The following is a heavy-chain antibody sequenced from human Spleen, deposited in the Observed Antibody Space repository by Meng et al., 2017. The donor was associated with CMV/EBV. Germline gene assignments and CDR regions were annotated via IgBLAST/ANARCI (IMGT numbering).Heavy chain of an antibody. J-gene: IGHJ4*02. CDR2: ISWDGGST. CDR3: AKVRGAPYSGYFYDRSGYYPPSN. CDR1: GFTFDDYA. D-gene: IGHD3-22*01. Sequence: GESLKISCAASGFTFDDYAMHWVRQAPGKGLEWVSLISWDGGSTYYADSLEGRFTISRDDSKNTLSLQMKSLRADDTAVYYCAKVRGAPYSGYFYDRSGYYPPSNWGQGTLVTVSS. V-gene: IGHV3-43D*03.